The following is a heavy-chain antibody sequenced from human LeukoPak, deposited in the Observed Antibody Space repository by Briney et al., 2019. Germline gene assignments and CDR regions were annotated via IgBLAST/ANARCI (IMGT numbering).Heavy chain of an antibody. Sequence: SVKVSCKASGGTFSSYAISWVRRAPGQGLEWMGRIIPILGIANYAQKFQGRVTMTRDTSISTAYMELSRLRSDDTAVYYCATNRDVDIAFMELDYWGQGTLVTDSS. V-gene: IGHV1-69*04. CDR3: ATNRDVDIAFMELDY. CDR2: IIPILGIA. J-gene: IGHJ4*02. CDR1: GGTFSSYA. D-gene: IGHD5-12*01.